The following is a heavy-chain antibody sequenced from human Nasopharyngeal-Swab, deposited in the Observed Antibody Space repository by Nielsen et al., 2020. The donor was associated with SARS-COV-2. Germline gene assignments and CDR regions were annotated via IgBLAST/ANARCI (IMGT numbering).Heavy chain of an antibody. CDR2: ISGSGTT. D-gene: IGHD3-10*01. J-gene: IGHJ3*01. CDR3: ARGSSVHAFDV. V-gene: IGHV3-23*01. CDR1: GFTFSSYA. Sequence: GGSLRLSCAASGFTFSSYAMSWVRQAPGKGLEWVSAISGSGTTYYADSVKGRFTVSRDNSKNTLFLEMDSLRAEDTAVYYCARGSSVHAFDVWGQGTEVTVSS.